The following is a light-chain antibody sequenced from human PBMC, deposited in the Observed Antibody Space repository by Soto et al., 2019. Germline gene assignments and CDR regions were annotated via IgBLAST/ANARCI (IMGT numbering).Light chain of an antibody. V-gene: IGLV2-23*01. CDR1: SSDVGSYNL. CDR2: GDT. J-gene: IGLJ1*01. CDR3: CSYAGITTYYV. Sequence: QSALTQPASVSGSPGQSIPISCTGTSSDVGSYNLVSWYQQHPGEAPKLMIYGDTKRPSGVSNRFSGSKSGNTASLTISGLQAEDEADYYCCSYAGITTYYVFGTGTKVTV.